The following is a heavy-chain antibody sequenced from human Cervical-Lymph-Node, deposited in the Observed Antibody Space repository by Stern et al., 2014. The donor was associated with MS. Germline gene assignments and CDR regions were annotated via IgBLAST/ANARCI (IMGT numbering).Heavy chain of an antibody. CDR3: ARGGKSTFSY. CDR1: GFSFSDYY. D-gene: IGHD2-2*01. CDR2: IGTRGTNI. J-gene: IGHJ4*02. V-gene: IGHV3-11*01. Sequence: DQLVESGGGLVKPGGSLRLSCAASGFSFSDYYMSWIRQAPGKGLAWVSYIGTRGTNIDYTDSVEGRVTIPRDNYTNSLSLQMNSLRAEDTAVYYCARGGKSTFSYWGQGTLVTVSS.